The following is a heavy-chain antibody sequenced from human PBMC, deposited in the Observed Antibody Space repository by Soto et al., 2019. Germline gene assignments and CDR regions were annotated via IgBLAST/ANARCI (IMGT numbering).Heavy chain of an antibody. CDR3: VRARSTDSRPDY. CDR1: GFTFSLYS. CDR2: ITSSSSYI. Sequence: VSLRLSCAASGFTFSLYSMIWVRQAPGKGLEWVASITSSSSYIYYEDSLKGRFTISRDNAKNSLFLQLDSLRAEDTAVYFCVRARSTDSRPDYWGQGTLVTVSS. V-gene: IGHV3-21*01. D-gene: IGHD3-22*01. J-gene: IGHJ4*02.